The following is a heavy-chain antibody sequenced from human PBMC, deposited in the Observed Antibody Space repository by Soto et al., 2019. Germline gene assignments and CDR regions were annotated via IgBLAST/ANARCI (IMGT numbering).Heavy chain of an antibody. CDR2: ISYDGSNK. J-gene: IGHJ4*02. D-gene: IGHD6-13*01. V-gene: IGHV3-30-3*01. CDR1: GFTFSSYA. CDR3: ARGGSSSWRPFDY. Sequence: QVQLVESGGGVVQPGRSLRLSCAASGFTFSSYAMHWVRQAPGKGLEWVAVISYDGSNKYYADSVKGRFTISRDNSKNTLYLQMNSLRAEDTAVYYCARGGSSSWRPFDYWGQGTLVTVSS.